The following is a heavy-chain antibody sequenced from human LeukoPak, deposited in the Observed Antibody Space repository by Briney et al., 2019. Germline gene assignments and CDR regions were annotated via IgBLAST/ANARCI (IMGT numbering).Heavy chain of an antibody. J-gene: IGHJ4*02. V-gene: IGHV3-7*01. CDR2: IKQDGSEK. CDR1: GFTFSSYW. Sequence: PGGSLRLSCAASGFTFSSYWMSWVRQAPGKGLEWVANIKQDGSEKYYVDSVKGRFTISRDNAKNSLYLQMNSLRAEDTAVYYCARVGRLLWFGELCYFDYWGQGTLVTVSS. D-gene: IGHD3-10*01. CDR3: ARVGRLLWFGELCYFDY.